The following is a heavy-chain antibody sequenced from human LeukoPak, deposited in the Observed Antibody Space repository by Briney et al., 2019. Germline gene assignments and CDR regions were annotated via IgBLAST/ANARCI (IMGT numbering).Heavy chain of an antibody. CDR2: INPNSGGT. Sequence: ASVKVSCKTSGYTFTGYYIHWVRQAPGQGLEWMGWINPNSGGTNSAQKFQGRVTMTRDTFISTAYMELSRLRSDDTAVYYCASGVTIFGANDYWGQGTLVTVSS. CDR3: ASGVTIFGANDY. V-gene: IGHV1-2*02. CDR1: GYTFTGYY. D-gene: IGHD3-3*01. J-gene: IGHJ4*02.